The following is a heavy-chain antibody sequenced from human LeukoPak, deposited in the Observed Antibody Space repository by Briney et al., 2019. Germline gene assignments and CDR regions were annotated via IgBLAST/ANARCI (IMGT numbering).Heavy chain of an antibody. Sequence: GGSLRLSCAASGLTFSTYAMHWVRQAPGKGLEWVAVISYDGSNKHYADSVKGRFSISRDNSRNTLYLQMNSLRAEDTAVYYCARDFGYSGYDCYFDYWGQGTLVTVSS. CDR1: GLTFSTYA. V-gene: IGHV3-30-3*01. CDR2: ISYDGSNK. CDR3: ARDFGYSGYDCYFDY. J-gene: IGHJ4*02. D-gene: IGHD5-12*01.